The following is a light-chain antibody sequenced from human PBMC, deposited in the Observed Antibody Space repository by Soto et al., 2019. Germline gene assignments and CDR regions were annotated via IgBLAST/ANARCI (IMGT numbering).Light chain of an antibody. Sequence: EIVLTQSPGTLSLSPGERATFSCRASQSVSNSSLAWYHQKPGQAPRLLLFAASRRATGIPDTFSGSGSGTHFTLTISRLEPEDFAVYYCQVYGNSPMYTFGQGTRLEIK. CDR2: AAS. V-gene: IGKV3-20*01. CDR3: QVYGNSPMYT. J-gene: IGKJ2*01. CDR1: QSVSNSS.